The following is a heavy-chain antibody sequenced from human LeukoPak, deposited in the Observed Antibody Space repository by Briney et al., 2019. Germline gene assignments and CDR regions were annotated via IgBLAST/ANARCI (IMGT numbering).Heavy chain of an antibody. Sequence: SETLSLTCTVSGGSTSSYYWSWIRQPPGKGLEWIGYIYYSGSTNYNPSLKSRVTISVDTSKNQFSLKLSSVTAADTAVYYCARVGAYCGGDCFSVWFDYWGQGTLVTVSS. CDR1: GGSTSSYY. J-gene: IGHJ4*02. V-gene: IGHV4-59*01. CDR3: ARVGAYCGGDCFSVWFDY. CDR2: IYYSGST. D-gene: IGHD2-21*02.